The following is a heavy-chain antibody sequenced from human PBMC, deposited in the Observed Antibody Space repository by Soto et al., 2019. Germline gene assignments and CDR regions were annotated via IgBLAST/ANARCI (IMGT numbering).Heavy chain of an antibody. CDR3: ARDSGGSRLRGL. Sequence: VKFSCKASGYIFTSYGISWVRLAPGQGLEWMGWISAYKGDTKYARKLQGRVTMTTDTSTRTAYMELRSLTSDDTAVYYCARDSGGSRLRGLWGQGTLVTVSS. J-gene: IGHJ4*02. CDR2: ISAYKGDT. V-gene: IGHV1-18*01. D-gene: IGHD2-2*01. CDR1: GYIFTSYG.